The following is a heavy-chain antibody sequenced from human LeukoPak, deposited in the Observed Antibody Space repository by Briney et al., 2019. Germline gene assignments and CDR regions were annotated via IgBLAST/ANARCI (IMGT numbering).Heavy chain of an antibody. V-gene: IGHV1-69-2*01. CDR2: VDPEDGET. Sequence: ASVKVSCKVSGYTFTDYYMHWVQQAPGKGLEWMGLVDPEDGETIYAEKFQGRVTITADTSTDTAYMEPSSLRSEDTAVYYCTRAPRGDSYGYFDYWGQGTLVTVSS. J-gene: IGHJ4*02. D-gene: IGHD3-16*01. CDR3: TRAPRGDSYGYFDY. CDR1: GYTFTDYY.